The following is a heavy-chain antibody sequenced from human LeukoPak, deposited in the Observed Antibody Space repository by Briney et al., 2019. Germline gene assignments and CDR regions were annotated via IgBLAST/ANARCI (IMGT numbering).Heavy chain of an antibody. CDR1: GYTFTSYG. J-gene: IGHJ4*02. Sequence: ASVKVSCKASGYTFTSYGISWVRQAPGQGLEWMGWISAYNGNTNYAQKLQGRVTMTTDTSTSTAYMELRSLRSDDTAVYYCARGPASTGSSGYVIFDYWGQGTLVTVSS. CDR3: ARGPASTGSSGYVIFDY. CDR2: ISAYNGNT. V-gene: IGHV1-18*01. D-gene: IGHD6-13*01.